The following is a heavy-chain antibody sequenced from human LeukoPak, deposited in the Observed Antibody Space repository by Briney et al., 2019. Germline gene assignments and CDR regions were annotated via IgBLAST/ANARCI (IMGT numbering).Heavy chain of an antibody. CDR1: GFTFSSYW. J-gene: IGHJ4*02. CDR3: ARDPGPAGWFDY. V-gene: IGHV3-74*01. CDR2: INSDGSST. D-gene: IGHD2-2*01. Sequence: GGSLRLSCAASGFTFSSYWMHWVRQAPGKGLVWISRINSDGSSTSYADSVKGRFTISRDNAKNALYLQMNSLRAEDTAVYYCARDPGPAGWFDYWGQGTLVTVSS.